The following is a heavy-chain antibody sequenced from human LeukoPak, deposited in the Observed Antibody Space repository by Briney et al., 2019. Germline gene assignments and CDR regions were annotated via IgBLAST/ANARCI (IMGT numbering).Heavy chain of an antibody. Sequence: PGRSLRLSCAASGFTFSSYGMHWVRQAPGKGLEWVAVISYDGSNKYYADSVKGRFTISRDNSKNTLYLQMNSLRAEDTAVYYCAKDGYKYYDILTGYYIPAGAFDIWCQGTIVTVSS. CDR1: GFTFSSYG. CDR2: ISYDGSNK. D-gene: IGHD3-9*01. J-gene: IGHJ3*02. V-gene: IGHV3-30*18. CDR3: AKDGYKYYDILTGYYIPAGAFDI.